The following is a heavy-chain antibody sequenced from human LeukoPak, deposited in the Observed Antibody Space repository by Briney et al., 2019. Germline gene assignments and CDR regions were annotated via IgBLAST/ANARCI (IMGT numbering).Heavy chain of an antibody. Sequence: GGSLRLSCAASGFTFSSYAMSWVRQAPGKGLEWVSAISGSGGSTYYADSVKGRFTISRDNSKNTLYLQMNSLRAEDTAVYYCAKDASLTYYYDSYAFDIWGQGTMVTVPS. CDR3: AKDASLTYYYDSYAFDI. J-gene: IGHJ3*02. V-gene: IGHV3-23*01. CDR2: ISGSGGST. CDR1: GFTFSSYA. D-gene: IGHD3-22*01.